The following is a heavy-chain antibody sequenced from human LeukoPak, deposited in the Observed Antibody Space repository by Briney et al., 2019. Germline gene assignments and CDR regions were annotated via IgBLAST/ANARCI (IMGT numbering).Heavy chain of an antibody. V-gene: IGHV1-2*02. CDR3: ARGALYNWNYVLFDN. CDR1: GYTFTGYY. Sequence: GASVKVSCKASGYTFTGYYMHWVRQAPGQGLEWMGWINPNSGGTNYAQKFQGRVTMTRDTSISTAYMELSRLRSDDTAVYYCARGALYNWNYVLFDNWGQGTLVTVSS. CDR2: INPNSGGT. D-gene: IGHD1-7*01. J-gene: IGHJ5*02.